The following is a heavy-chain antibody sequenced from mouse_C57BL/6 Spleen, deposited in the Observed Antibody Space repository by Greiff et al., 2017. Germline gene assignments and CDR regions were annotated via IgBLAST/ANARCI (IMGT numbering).Heavy chain of an antibody. J-gene: IGHJ4*01. Sequence: EVQLVQSEGGLVQPGSSMKLSCTASGFTFSDYYMAWVHQVPEQGLEWVANINSDGSSTYYLDSLKSRFIISRDNAKNSLYLQMSSLKSEDTATYYCARDRRGTYAMDDWGQGTSVTVSS. CDR2: INSDGSST. CDR1: GFTFSDYY. D-gene: IGHD3-3*01. CDR3: ARDRRGTYAMDD. V-gene: IGHV5-16*01.